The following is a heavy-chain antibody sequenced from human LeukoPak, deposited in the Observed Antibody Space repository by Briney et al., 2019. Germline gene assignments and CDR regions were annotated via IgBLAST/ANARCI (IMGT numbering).Heavy chain of an antibody. CDR3: ARTYYYDSSGSNWFDP. D-gene: IGHD3-22*01. J-gene: IGHJ5*02. CDR2: ISSSSGYI. V-gene: IGHV3-21*01. CDR1: GFTVSYDY. Sequence: PGGSLRLSCAASGFTVSYDYVSWVRLAPGKGLEWVSSISSSSGYIYYADSVKGRFTISRDNAKNSLYLQMNSLRAEDTAVYYCARTYYYDSSGSNWFDPWGQGTLVTVSS.